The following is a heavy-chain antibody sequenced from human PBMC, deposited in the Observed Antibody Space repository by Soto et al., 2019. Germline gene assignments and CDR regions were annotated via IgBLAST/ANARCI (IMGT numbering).Heavy chain of an antibody. Sequence: SETLSLTCAVYGGSFSGYYWSWIRQPPGKGLEWIGEINHSGSTSYNPSLKSRVTISVDTSKNQFSLKLSSVTAADTAVYYCARGRLSYGYYYYGMDVWGQGTTVTVSS. V-gene: IGHV4-34*01. D-gene: IGHD5-18*01. CDR2: INHSGST. J-gene: IGHJ6*02. CDR3: ARGRLSYGYYYYGMDV. CDR1: GGSFSGYY.